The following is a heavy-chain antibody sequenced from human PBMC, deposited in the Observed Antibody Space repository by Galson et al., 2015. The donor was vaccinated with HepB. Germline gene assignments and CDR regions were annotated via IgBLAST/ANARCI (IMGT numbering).Heavy chain of an antibody. D-gene: IGHD6-13*01. CDR1: GFTFSSYA. CDR3: ARDHPRVIAAAGSPQGDY. Sequence: SLRLSCAASGFTFSSYAMSWVRQAPGKGLEWVSAISGSGGSTYYADSVKGRFTISRDNSKNTLYLQMNSLRSEDTAVYYCARDHPRVIAAAGSPQGDYWGQGTLVTVSS. CDR2: ISGSGGST. J-gene: IGHJ4*02. V-gene: IGHV3-23*01.